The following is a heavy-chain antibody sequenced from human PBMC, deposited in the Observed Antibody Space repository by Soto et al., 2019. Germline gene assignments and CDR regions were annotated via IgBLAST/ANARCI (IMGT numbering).Heavy chain of an antibody. V-gene: IGHV4-31*03. CDR1: GGSISSGGYY. CDR3: ARELSSPNYDILTGYYARENWFDP. D-gene: IGHD3-9*01. CDR2: IYYSGST. J-gene: IGHJ5*02. Sequence: SETLSLTCTVSGGSISSGGYYWSWIRQHPGKGLKWIGYIYYSGSTYYNPSLKSRVTISVDTSKNQFSLKLISVTAADTAVYYCARELSSPNYDILTGYYARENWFDPWGQGTLVTVSS.